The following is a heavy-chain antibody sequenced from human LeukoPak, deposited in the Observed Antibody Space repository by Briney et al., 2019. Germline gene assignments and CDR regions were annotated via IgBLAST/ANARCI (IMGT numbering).Heavy chain of an antibody. CDR3: AKGEMARR. CDR1: GGSFRGFY. D-gene: IGHD5-24*01. Sequence: KTSETLSLTCGVSGGSFRGFYWSWIRQTPGKGLEWIGDIIHTGRTNYNPSLRSRVTISLDTSKNQFSLKLTSVTAADTAVYYCAKGEMARRWGQGTQVIASS. J-gene: IGHJ4*02. V-gene: IGHV4-34*01. CDR2: IIHTGRT.